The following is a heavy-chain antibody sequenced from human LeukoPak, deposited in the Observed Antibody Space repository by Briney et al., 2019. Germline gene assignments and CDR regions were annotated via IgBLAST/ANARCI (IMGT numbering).Heavy chain of an antibody. CDR3: AREYRSSWYVYYYYGMDV. V-gene: IGHV3-33*01. CDR1: GFTFSSYG. Sequence: GGSLRLSCAASGFTFSSYGMHWVRQAPGKGLEWVAVIWYDGTNKYYADSVKGRFTISRDNSKNTLYLQMNSLRAEDTDVYYCAREYRSSWYVYYYYGMDVWGQGTTVTVSS. D-gene: IGHD6-13*01. J-gene: IGHJ6*02. CDR2: IWYDGTNK.